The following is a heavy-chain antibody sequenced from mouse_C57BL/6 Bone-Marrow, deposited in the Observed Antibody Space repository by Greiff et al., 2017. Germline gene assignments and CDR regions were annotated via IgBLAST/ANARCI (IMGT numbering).Heavy chain of an antibody. CDR3: ARADYYGSWGYAMDY. CDR2: IYPSDSET. Sequence: VQLQQPGAELVRPGSSVKLSCKASGYTFTSYWMDWVKQRPGQGLEWIGNIYPSDSETHYNQKFKDKATLTVDKSSSTAYMQLSSLTSEDSAVYYCARADYYGSWGYAMDYWGQGTSVTVSS. D-gene: IGHD1-1*01. J-gene: IGHJ4*01. V-gene: IGHV1-61*01. CDR1: GYTFTSYW.